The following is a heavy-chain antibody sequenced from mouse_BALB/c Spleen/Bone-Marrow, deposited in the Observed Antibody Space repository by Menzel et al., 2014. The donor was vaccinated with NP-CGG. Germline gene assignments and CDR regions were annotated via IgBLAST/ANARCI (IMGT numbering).Heavy chain of an antibody. CDR2: MWAGGST. Sequence: QVQLKESGPGLVAPSQSLSITCTISGFSLASYGVRWVRQPPGKGLEWLGVMWAGGSTNYNSALMSKLSISKDNSESQVFLKMNSLQTHDTAMYYCARGSYFYSMDYWGQGTSVTVSS. J-gene: IGHJ4*01. CDR3: ARGSYFYSMDY. CDR1: GFSLASYG. V-gene: IGHV2-9*02.